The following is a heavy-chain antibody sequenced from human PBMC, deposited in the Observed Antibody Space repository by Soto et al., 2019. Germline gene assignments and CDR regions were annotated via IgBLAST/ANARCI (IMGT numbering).Heavy chain of an antibody. J-gene: IGHJ4*02. Sequence: EVQLVESGGDLVKPGGSLRLSCAASGFTFSKAWMHWVRQAPGKGLEWVGRVKSRILGETTDYAAPVKGRFTISRDDSTSTVYLQRNSLKTDDTAVYYCTTRFSSDWVGFDSWGPGTMVTGSS. D-gene: IGHD2-21*02. V-gene: IGHV3-15*07. CDR1: GFTFSKAW. CDR2: VKSRILGETT. CDR3: TTRFSSDWVGFDS.